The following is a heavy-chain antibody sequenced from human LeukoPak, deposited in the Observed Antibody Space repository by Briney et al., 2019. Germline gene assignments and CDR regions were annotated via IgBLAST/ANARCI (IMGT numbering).Heavy chain of an antibody. Sequence: SETLSLTCTVSGGSISSGGYYWSWIRQHPGKGLEWIGYIYYSGSTYYNPSLKSRVTISVDTSKNQFSLKLSSVTAADTAVYYCARVGTRGGLLDYWGQGTLATVSS. CDR3: ARVGTRGGLLDY. V-gene: IGHV4-31*03. J-gene: IGHJ4*02. D-gene: IGHD2-2*01. CDR1: GGSISSGGYY. CDR2: IYYSGST.